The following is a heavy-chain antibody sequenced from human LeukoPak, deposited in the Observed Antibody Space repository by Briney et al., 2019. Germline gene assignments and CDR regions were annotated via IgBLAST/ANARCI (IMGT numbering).Heavy chain of an antibody. J-gene: IGHJ6*02. V-gene: IGHV4-30-4*01. Sequence: PSETLSLTCTVSGGSISSGDYYWSWIRQPPGKGLEWIGYIYYSGSTYYNPSLKSRVTISVDTSKNQFSLKLSSVTAADTAVYYCARASYFGYCSGGSCYSEYYYYGMDVWGQGTTVTVSS. D-gene: IGHD2-15*01. CDR2: IYYSGST. CDR1: GGSISSGDYY. CDR3: ARASYFGYCSGGSCYSEYYYYGMDV.